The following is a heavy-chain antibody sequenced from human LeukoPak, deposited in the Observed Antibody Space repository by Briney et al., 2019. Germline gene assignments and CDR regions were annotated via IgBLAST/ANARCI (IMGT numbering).Heavy chain of an antibody. Sequence: GGSLRLSCAASGFTFSSYAMSWVRQAPGKGLEWVSAISGSGGSTYYADSVKGRFTISRDNSKNTLYLQMNSLRAVDTAVYYCAKGLMATIFGLVGYWGQGTLVTVSS. J-gene: IGHJ4*02. D-gene: IGHD5-24*01. CDR1: GFTFSSYA. CDR2: ISGSGGST. V-gene: IGHV3-23*01. CDR3: AKGLMATIFGLVGY.